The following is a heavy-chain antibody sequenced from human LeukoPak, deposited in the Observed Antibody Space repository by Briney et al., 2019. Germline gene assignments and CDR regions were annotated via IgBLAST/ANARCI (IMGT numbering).Heavy chain of an antibody. CDR3: ARSFYSSDWKWFDP. J-gene: IGHJ5*02. CDR2: IDRTSDDT. CDR1: GYTFTGYY. D-gene: IGHD6-19*01. V-gene: IGHV1-2*02. Sequence: ASVKASCKASGYTFTGYYIHWVRQAPGQGLEWMGWIDRTSDDTKYEQKFQGRLTLTRDTSIDTAFMELSRLTSDDTAVYYCARSFYSSDWKWFDPWGQGTLVIVSA.